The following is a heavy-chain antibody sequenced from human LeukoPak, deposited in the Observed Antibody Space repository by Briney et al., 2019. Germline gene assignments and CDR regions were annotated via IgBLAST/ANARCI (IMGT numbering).Heavy chain of an antibody. CDR2: IHHSGST. V-gene: IGHV4-38-2*02. Sequence: SETLSLTCTVSGYFISSGYYWGWIRQPPGKGLEWIGSIHHSGSTYYNPSLRSRVTISVDTSKNQFSLKLTSVTAADTAVYYCARARFVATHLFDYWGQGTLVTVSS. D-gene: IGHD5-12*01. CDR3: ARARFVATHLFDY. J-gene: IGHJ4*02. CDR1: GYFISSGYY.